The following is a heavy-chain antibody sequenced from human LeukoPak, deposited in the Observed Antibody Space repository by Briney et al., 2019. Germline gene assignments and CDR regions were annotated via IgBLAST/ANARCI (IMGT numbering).Heavy chain of an antibody. CDR2: IYTGSI. D-gene: IGHD3-10*01. V-gene: IGHV4-4*07. J-gene: IGHJ4*02. CDR3: ARGIYDSGYHYFDY. CDR1: NGSISSYY. Sequence: SETLSLTCTVSNGSISSYYWSWIRQPAGKGLEWIGHIYTGSIDYNPSLTSRVTMSVDTSKKQFSLKLTSVTAADTAVYYCARGIYDSGYHYFDYWGQGTLVTVSS.